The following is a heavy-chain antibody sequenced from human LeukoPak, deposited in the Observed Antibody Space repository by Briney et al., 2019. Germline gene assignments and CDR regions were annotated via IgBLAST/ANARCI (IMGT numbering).Heavy chain of an antibody. D-gene: IGHD6-13*01. V-gene: IGHV4-59*01. CDR3: ARGVYIAAAQYGY. J-gene: IGHJ4*02. CDR1: GGSISSYY. Sequence: SETLSLTCTVSGGSISSYYWSWIRQPPGKGLEWIGYIYYSGTTNYNPSLKSRVTISVDTSKNQFSLKLSSVTAADTAVYYCARGVYIAAAQYGYGGQGTLVTFP. CDR2: IYYSGTT.